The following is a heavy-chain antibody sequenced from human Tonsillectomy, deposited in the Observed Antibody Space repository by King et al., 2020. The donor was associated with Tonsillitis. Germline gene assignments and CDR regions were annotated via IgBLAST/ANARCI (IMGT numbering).Heavy chain of an antibody. D-gene: IGHD3-10*01. CDR2: TYYRSKWYN. Sequence: VQLQQSGPGLVKPSQTLSLTCAISGDSVSSNIAAWNWIRQSPSRGLEWLGRTYYRSKWYNDYAVSVKSRITINPDTSKNQLSLQLNSVTPEDTAVYYCAREYYYGSGTHYSGLDYWGQGTLVTVSS. J-gene: IGHJ4*02. V-gene: IGHV6-1*01. CDR3: AREYYYGSGTHYSGLDY. CDR1: GDSVSSNIAA.